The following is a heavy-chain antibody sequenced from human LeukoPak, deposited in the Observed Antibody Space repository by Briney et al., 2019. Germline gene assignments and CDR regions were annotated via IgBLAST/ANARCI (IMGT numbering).Heavy chain of an antibody. V-gene: IGHV4-61*01. CDR1: GGSVSSGCYY. CDR2: MYYSGSS. J-gene: IGHJ5*02. Sequence: SETLSPTWTVSGGSVSSGCYYWSWIRQPRGKGLELIGYMYYSGSSNYNHSLKSRVTISVDTSKNQFSLKLSSVTAADTAVYYCARTGGTYYYDSSGYYPSCFDPWGQGTLVTVSS. CDR3: ARTGGTYYYDSSGYYPSCFDP. D-gene: IGHD3-22*01.